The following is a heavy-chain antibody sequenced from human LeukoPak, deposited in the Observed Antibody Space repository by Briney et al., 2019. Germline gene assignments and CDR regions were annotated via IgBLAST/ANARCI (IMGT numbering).Heavy chain of an antibody. CDR1: GYSFTSYW. D-gene: IGHD4-17*01. CDR2: IYPGDSDT. J-gene: IGHJ4*02. Sequence: GESLQISCQGSGYSFTSYWIGWVRQMPGKGLEWMGIIYPGDSDTRYSPSFQGQVTISADKSISTAYLQWSSLKASDTAMYYCARLPRYEYGDTHFDYWGQGTLVTVSS. V-gene: IGHV5-51*01. CDR3: ARLPRYEYGDTHFDY.